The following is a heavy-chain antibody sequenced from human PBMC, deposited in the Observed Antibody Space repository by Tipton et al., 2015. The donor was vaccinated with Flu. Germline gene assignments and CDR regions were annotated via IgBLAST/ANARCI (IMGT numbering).Heavy chain of an antibody. D-gene: IGHD5-18*01. CDR3: ARAPNRGFRYGSRFYY. CDR2: INHSGST. V-gene: IGHV4-34*01. Sequence: TLSLTCAVYGGSFSGYYWSWIRQPPGKGLEWIGEINHSGSTNYNPSLKSRVTISVDTSKNQFSLKLSSVTAADTAVYYCARAPNRGFRYGSRFYYWGQGTLVTVSS. J-gene: IGHJ4*02. CDR1: GGSFSGYY.